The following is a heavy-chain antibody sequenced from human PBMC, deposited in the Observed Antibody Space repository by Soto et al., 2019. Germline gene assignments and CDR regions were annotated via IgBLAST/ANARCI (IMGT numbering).Heavy chain of an antibody. CDR3: ARDLYCSSTSCYFTAPRNWFAP. D-gene: IGHD2-2*01. V-gene: IGHV3-11*05. J-gene: IGHJ5*02. Sequence: PGGSLRLSCAGSGVTFSDYYMSGIRQAPGKGLEWVSYISSSSSYTNYADSVKGRFTISRDNAKNSLYLQMNSLRAEDTAVYYCARDLYCSSTSCYFTAPRNWFAPCGQGTLLTLSS. CDR1: GVTFSDYY. CDR2: ISSSSSYT.